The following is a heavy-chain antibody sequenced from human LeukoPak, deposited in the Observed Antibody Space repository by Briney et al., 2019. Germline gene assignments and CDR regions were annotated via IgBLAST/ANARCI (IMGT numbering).Heavy chain of an antibody. CDR1: GFTFSNYA. J-gene: IGHJ4*02. Sequence: GGSLRLSCAASGFTFSNYAMNWVRQAPGKGLEWVAVISYDGNKKYYADSVKGRFTISRDNSKNTLYLQMNSLRAEDTAVYYCARWKSLKGTFNYWGQGTLVTVSS. V-gene: IGHV3-30*04. CDR2: ISYDGNKK. CDR3: ARWKSLKGTFNY. D-gene: IGHD1-7*01.